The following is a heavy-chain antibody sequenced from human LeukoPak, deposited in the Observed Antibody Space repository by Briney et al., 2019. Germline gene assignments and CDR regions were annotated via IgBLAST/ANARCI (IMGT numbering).Heavy chain of an antibody. CDR3: ARASDSSGYSWGYFDH. CDR1: GYTFTSYY. Sequence: ASVKVSCKASGYTFTSYYMHWVRQAPGQGLEWMGIINPSGGSTSYAQKFQGRVTMTRDTSTSTVYMELSSLRSEDTAVYYCARASDSSGYSWGYFDHWGQGTLVTVSS. D-gene: IGHD3-22*01. CDR2: INPSGGST. J-gene: IGHJ4*02. V-gene: IGHV1-46*01.